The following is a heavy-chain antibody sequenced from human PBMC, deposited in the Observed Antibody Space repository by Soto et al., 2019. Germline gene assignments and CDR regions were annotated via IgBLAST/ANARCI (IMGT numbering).Heavy chain of an antibody. Sequence: QVQLVQSGAEVKKPGSSVKVSCKASGGTFSSYTISWVRQAPGQGLEWMGRIIPILGIANYAQKFQGRVTITADKSTSTAYMELSSLRSEDTAVYYCASLSGYYSPTPGEDYYSYGMDVWGQGTTVTVSS. V-gene: IGHV1-69*02. CDR1: GGTFSSYT. CDR3: ASLSGYYSPTPGEDYYSYGMDV. J-gene: IGHJ6*02. CDR2: IIPILGIA. D-gene: IGHD3-22*01.